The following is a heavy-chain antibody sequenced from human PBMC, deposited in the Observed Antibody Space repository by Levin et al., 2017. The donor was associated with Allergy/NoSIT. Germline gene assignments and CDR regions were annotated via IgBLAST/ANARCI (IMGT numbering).Heavy chain of an antibody. J-gene: IGHJ4*02. CDR3: ASARRSSTSCYGD. V-gene: IGHV4-34*01. CDR2: INHSGST. Sequence: SETLSLTCAVYGGSFSGYYWSWIRQPPGKGLEWIGEINHSGSTNYNPSLKSRVTISVDTSKNQFSLKLSSVTAEDTAVYYCASARRSSTSCYGDWGQGTLVTVSS. D-gene: IGHD2-2*01. CDR1: GGSFSGYY.